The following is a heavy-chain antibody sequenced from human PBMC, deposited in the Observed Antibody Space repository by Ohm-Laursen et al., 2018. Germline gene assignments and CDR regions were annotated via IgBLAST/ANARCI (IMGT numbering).Heavy chain of an antibody. CDR1: GFTFSSYG. CDR2: ISYDGSNK. CDR3: AKDLHRECSSSWCTKTRYYYYYGMDV. Sequence: SLRLSCSASGFTFSSYGMHWVRQAPGKGLEWVAVISYDGSNKCYADSVKGRFTISRDNSKNTLYLQMNSLRAEDTAVYYCAKDLHRECSSSWCTKTRYYYYYGMDVWGQGTTVTVSS. D-gene: IGHD6-13*01. J-gene: IGHJ6*02. V-gene: IGHV3-30*18.